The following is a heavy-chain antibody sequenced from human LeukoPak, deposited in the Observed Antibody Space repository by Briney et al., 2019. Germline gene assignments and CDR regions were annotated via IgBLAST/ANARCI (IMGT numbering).Heavy chain of an antibody. V-gene: IGHV4-39*02. CDR3: ARDVYYDSSGPPFDY. CDR1: GGSISSSSYY. J-gene: IGHJ4*02. CDR2: IYYSGST. Sequence: SETLSLTCTVSGGSISSSSYYWGWIRQPPGQGLEGIGSIYYSGSTYYNPSLKSRVTISVDTSKNQFSLKLSSVTAADTAVYYCARDVYYDSSGPPFDYWGQGTLVTVSS. D-gene: IGHD3-22*01.